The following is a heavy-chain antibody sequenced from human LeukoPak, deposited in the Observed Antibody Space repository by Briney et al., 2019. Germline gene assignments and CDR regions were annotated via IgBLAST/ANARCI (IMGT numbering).Heavy chain of an antibody. CDR3: AEGGGSGWGIFDY. Sequence: QPGGSLGLSCAASGFTFSNYAMNWVRQAPGKGLEWVSSVSGSGDSTYYADSVKGRFTISRDNAKNTLYVQMNSLRAEDTAVYYCAEGGGSGWGIFDYWGQGTLVTVSS. D-gene: IGHD6-19*01. CDR2: VSGSGDST. J-gene: IGHJ4*02. V-gene: IGHV3-23*01. CDR1: GFTFSNYA.